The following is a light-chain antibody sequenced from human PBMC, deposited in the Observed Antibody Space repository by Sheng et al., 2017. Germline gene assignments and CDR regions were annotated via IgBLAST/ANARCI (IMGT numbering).Light chain of an antibody. Sequence: DIQMTQSPSSLSASVGDRVTITCQANRDIRNYLNWYQQXPGKAPNLLIYDASNLQTRGPSRFSGSGSGTDFSLTIAGLQPEDFATYYCQYYDNHFFTFGPGTKVAIK. CDR1: RDIRNY. J-gene: IGKJ3*01. CDR2: DAS. V-gene: IGKV1-33*01. CDR3: QYYDNHFFT.